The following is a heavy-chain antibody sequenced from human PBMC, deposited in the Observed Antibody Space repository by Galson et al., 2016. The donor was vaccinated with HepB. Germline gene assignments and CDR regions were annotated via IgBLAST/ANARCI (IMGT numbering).Heavy chain of an antibody. CDR2: ISYDGSNK. J-gene: IGHJ3*02. CDR1: GFTFRDYA. CDR3: VRKSTTGSGDSFQM. Sequence: SLRLSCAASGFTFRDYAIHWVRQAPGKGLEWVTVISYDGSNKYYADSVMGRFTVSRDNAKNTLYLQINSLRAEDTAVYYCVRKSTTGSGDSFQMWGQGTMVTVSS. D-gene: IGHD1-14*01. V-gene: IGHV3-30*04.